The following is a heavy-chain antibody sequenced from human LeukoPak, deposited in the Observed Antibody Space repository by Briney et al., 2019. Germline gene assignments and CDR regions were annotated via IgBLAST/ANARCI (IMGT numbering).Heavy chain of an antibody. V-gene: IGHV3-23*01. Sequence: GGSLRLSCAASGFTFSSYAMGWVRQAPGKGLEWVSSISGSGGSTYYADSVKGRFTISRDNSKNTLYLQMNSLRAEDTAVYYCAKGSNWGSGYYFDYWGQGTLVTVSS. J-gene: IGHJ4*02. CDR3: AKGSNWGSGYYFDY. CDR2: ISGSGGST. CDR1: GFTFSSYA. D-gene: IGHD7-27*01.